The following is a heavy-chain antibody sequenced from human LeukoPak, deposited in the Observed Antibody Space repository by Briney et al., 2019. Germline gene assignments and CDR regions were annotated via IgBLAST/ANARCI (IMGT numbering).Heavy chain of an antibody. D-gene: IGHD3-16*01. J-gene: IGHJ3*02. Sequence: GGSLRLSCAASGFTFSSYWMSWVRQAPGKGLEWVANIKQEGSEKYYVDSVKGRFTISRDNAKNSLYLQMNSLRAEDTAVYYCARIGAEPAFDIWGQGTMVTVSS. CDR3: ARIGAEPAFDI. CDR2: IKQEGSEK. CDR1: GFTFSSYW. V-gene: IGHV3-7*01.